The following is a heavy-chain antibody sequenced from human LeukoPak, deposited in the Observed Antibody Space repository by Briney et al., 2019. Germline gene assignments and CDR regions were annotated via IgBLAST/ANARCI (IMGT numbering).Heavy chain of an antibody. V-gene: IGHV3-66*02. Sequence: GGFLRLSCAASGFSVGSNYVTWVRQPPGKGLEWVSVIYTDGSTYYADSVKGRFTISRDISKNTLYLQMNSLRVDDTAMYYCTDAVAAWGQGTLVTVSS. J-gene: IGHJ5*02. CDR3: TDAVAA. CDR1: GFSVGSNY. D-gene: IGHD6-19*01. CDR2: IYTDGST.